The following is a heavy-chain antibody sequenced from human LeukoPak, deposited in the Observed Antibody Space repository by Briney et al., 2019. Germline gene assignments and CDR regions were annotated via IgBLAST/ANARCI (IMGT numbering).Heavy chain of an antibody. Sequence: SQTLSLTCAISGDSVSSNSAAWNWIRQSPSRGLEWLGRAYYRSKWYNDYAVSVKSRIVINPDTSKNQFSLQLSSVTPEDTAVYYCTRDGIRVLDYWGQGILVTVSS. D-gene: IGHD1-1*01. CDR3: TRDGIRVLDY. V-gene: IGHV6-1*01. CDR2: AYYRSKWYN. J-gene: IGHJ4*02. CDR1: GDSVSSNSAA.